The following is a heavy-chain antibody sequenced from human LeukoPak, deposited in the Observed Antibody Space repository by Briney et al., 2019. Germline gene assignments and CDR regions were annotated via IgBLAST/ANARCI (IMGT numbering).Heavy chain of an antibody. Sequence: GGSLRLSCAASGFTFSSYWMRWVRQAPGKGLGWVSGISGVGSSTSYADSVKGRFTVSRDNAKNSLYLQMNSLRAEDTAVYYFAREGRYVDRSPVDYWGQGSLVTVSS. J-gene: IGHJ4*02. V-gene: IGHV3-74*01. CDR2: ISGVGSST. CDR1: GFTFSSYW. D-gene: IGHD3-9*01. CDR3: AREGRYVDRSPVDY.